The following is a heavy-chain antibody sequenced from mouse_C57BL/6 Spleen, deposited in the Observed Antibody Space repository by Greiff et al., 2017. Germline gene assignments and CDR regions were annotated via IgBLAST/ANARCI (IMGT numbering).Heavy chain of an antibody. V-gene: IGHV1-61*01. CDR3: ARRWDEAWFAY. D-gene: IGHD4-1*01. J-gene: IGHJ4*01. Sequence: QVQLQQSGAELVRPGSSVKLSCKASGYTFTSYWMDWVKQRPGQGLEWIGNIYPSDSETHYNQKFKDKATLTVDKSSSTAYMQLSSLTSEDSAVYYCARRWDEAWFAYWGQGTSVTVSS. CDR1: GYTFTSYW. CDR2: IYPSDSET.